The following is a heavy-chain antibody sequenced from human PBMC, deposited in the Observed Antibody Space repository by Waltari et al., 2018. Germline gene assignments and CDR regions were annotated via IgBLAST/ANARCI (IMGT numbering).Heavy chain of an antibody. CDR1: GFAFSDAW. D-gene: IGHD3-3*01. V-gene: IGHV3-15*01. Sequence: EGQLVESGGGLVQPGGSVTRSCAASGFAFSDAWMSWVRRVPGKGLEWVGRIKDKRDGGTTDYATPVKGRFTISRDDSKNRLSLEMNSLKTDDTGVYYCVAPWTIWGQGTLVTVSS. CDR3: VAPWTI. J-gene: IGHJ4*02. CDR2: IKDKRDGGTT.